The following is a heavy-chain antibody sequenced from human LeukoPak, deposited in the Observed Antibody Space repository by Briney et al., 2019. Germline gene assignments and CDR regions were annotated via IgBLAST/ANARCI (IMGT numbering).Heavy chain of an antibody. CDR1: GGTFSSYA. CDR2: IILIFGTA. Sequence: SVKVSCKASGGTFSSYAISWVRQAPGQGLEWMGGIILIFGTANYAQKFQGGVTITADESTSTAYMELSSLRSEDTAVYYCSKGIGGNDAFDIWGQGTMVTVSS. J-gene: IGHJ3*02. V-gene: IGHV1-69*13. CDR3: SKGIGGNDAFDI. D-gene: IGHD4-23*01.